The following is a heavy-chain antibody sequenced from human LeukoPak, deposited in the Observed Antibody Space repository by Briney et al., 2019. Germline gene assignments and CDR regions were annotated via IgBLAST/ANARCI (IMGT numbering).Heavy chain of an antibody. CDR1: GYTFTSYD. V-gene: IGHV1-8*03. Sequence: ASVKVSCKASGYTFTSYDTNWVRQVTGQGLEWMGWMNPKSGNTGYAQKFQGRVTINRNTSISTAYMEVSSLRYEDTAVYYCARRAVDNSYYYYMDVWGKGTTVTVSS. D-gene: IGHD6-19*01. CDR2: MNPKSGNT. CDR3: ARRAVDNSYYYYMDV. J-gene: IGHJ6*03.